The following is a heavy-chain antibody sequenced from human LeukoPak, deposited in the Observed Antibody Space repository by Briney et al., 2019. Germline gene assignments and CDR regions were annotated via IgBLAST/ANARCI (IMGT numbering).Heavy chain of an antibody. V-gene: IGHV3-74*01. J-gene: IGHJ4*02. CDR3: ARYADGFFY. CDR1: GFTFSSSW. CDR2: VNGDGTGT. Sequence: GGSLRLSCAASGFTFSSSWMHWVRQAPGKGLIWVSRVNGDGTGTIYADSVKGRFTISRDNAKNTLYLQMNSLRAEGTAVYYCARYADGFFYWGQGTLVTVSS. D-gene: IGHD3-3*01.